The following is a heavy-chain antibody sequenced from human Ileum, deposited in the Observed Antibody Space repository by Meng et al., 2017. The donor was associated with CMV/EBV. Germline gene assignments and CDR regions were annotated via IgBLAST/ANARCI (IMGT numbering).Heavy chain of an antibody. D-gene: IGHD2-21*01. CDR3: ASPYWYSGGDCYSSSLVARDV. V-gene: IGHV4-39*07. Sequence: SETLSLTCTVSGGSISSSSYYWGWIRQPPGKGLEWIGSIYYSGSTYYNPSLKSRVTISVDTSKNQFSLKLSSVTAADTAVYYCASPYWYSGGDCYSSSLVARDVWGQGTTVTVSS. J-gene: IGHJ6*02. CDR1: GGSISSSSYY. CDR2: IYYSGST.